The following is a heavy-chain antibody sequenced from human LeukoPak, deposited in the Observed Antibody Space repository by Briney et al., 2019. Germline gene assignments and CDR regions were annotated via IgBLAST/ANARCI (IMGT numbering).Heavy chain of an antibody. CDR2: ISYDGSNK. CDR3: ARDGVTATYYMDV. Sequence: GGSLRLSCAASGFTFSSYGMHWVRQAPGKGLEWVAVISYDGSNKYYADSVKGRFTISRDNSKNTLYLQMNSLRAEDTAVYYCARDGVTATYYMDVWGKGTTVTVSS. D-gene: IGHD4-17*01. V-gene: IGHV3-30*03. CDR1: GFTFSSYG. J-gene: IGHJ6*03.